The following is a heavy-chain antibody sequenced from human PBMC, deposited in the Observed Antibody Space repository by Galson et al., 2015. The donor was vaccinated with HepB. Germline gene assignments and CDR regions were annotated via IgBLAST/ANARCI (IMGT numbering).Heavy chain of an antibody. D-gene: IGHD3-10*01. Sequence: SLRVSGAASGFTFTIYGINWVRQAPGKGLEWVGSISSSISYIYYAHSVKGRFTISRDNAKNALYLQMNSLRAEDTAVYYCARDRRKDGSGSYYKRAGSAPPGWGQGTLVTVSS. CDR1: GFTFTIYG. CDR2: ISSSISYI. V-gene: IGHV3-21*01. CDR3: ARDRRKDGSGSYYKRAGSAPPG. J-gene: IGHJ4*02.